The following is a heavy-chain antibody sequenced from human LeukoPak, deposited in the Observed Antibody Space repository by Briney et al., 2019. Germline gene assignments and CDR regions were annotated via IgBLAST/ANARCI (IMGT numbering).Heavy chain of an antibody. J-gene: IGHJ6*02. CDR3: ARALYSSSGYSYYGMDV. D-gene: IGHD6-6*01. Sequence: ASVKVSCKASGYTFTGYYMHWVRQAPGQGLEWMGWINPNSGGTNYAQKFQGRVTMTRDTSISTAYMELSRLRSDDTAAYYCARALYSSSGYSYYGMDVWGQGTTVTVSS. V-gene: IGHV1-2*02. CDR2: INPNSGGT. CDR1: GYTFTGYY.